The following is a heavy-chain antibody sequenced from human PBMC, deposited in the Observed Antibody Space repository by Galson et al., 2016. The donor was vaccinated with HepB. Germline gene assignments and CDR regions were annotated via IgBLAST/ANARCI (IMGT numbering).Heavy chain of an antibody. V-gene: IGHV4-61*02. J-gene: IGHJ4*02. CDR1: GGSISSGNYY. D-gene: IGHD4/OR15-4a*01. Sequence: LSLTCTVSGGSISSGNYYWSWIRQPAGKRLEWIGRVHTTGNTDYNSSLKSRLAISLDTSKNQFSLKVTSVTASATAVYYCVKEAYTYGALHDYFEYWGQGTLVTVSS. CDR2: VHTTGNT. CDR3: VKEAYTYGALHDYFEY.